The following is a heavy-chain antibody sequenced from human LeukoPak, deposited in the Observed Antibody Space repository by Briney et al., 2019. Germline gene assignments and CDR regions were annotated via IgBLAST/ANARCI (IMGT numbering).Heavy chain of an antibody. CDR1: GFTFSSYS. CDR2: ISGSGDNT. D-gene: IGHD3-16*02. V-gene: IGHV3-23*01. Sequence: GGSLRLSCAASGFTFSSYSMSWVRQAPGKGLEWVSTISGSGDNTYYADSPKGRFTISRDNSKNTLYLQVNSLRAEDTAVYYCAKLMGSLDAWGSFRFSFDSWGQGTLVTVSS. J-gene: IGHJ4*02. CDR3: AKLMGSLDAWGSFRFSFDS.